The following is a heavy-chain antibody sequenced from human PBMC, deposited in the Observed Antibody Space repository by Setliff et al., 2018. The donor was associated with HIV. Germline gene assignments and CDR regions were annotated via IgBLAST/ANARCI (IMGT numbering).Heavy chain of an antibody. D-gene: IGHD5-18*01. Sequence: SETLSLTCAVSGGSISSSNWWSWVRQPPGKGLEWIGEIYHSGSTNYNPSLKSRVTISGDTSKNQFSLKLSSVTVADTAVYYCRVGETAVDDLVYFDYWGQGTLVTVSS. V-gene: IGHV4-4*02. CDR3: RVGETAVDDLVYFDY. CDR1: GGSISSSNW. CDR2: IYHSGST. J-gene: IGHJ4*02.